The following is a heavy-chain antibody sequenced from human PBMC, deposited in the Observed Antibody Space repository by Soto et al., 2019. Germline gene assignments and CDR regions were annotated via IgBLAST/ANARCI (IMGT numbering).Heavy chain of an antibody. CDR3: RREWNVVSLDR. CDR2: INRDGTGT. V-gene: IGHV3-74*01. Sequence: GGSLRLSCAASGFTFSSYWMHWVRQAPGKGLVWVSRINRDGTGTTYADSVRGRFTISRDNAKNTLYLQMNSLRAEDTAVYYCRREWNVVSLDRWGQGNLVTVSS. J-gene: IGHJ5*02. CDR1: GFTFSSYW. D-gene: IGHD1-1*01.